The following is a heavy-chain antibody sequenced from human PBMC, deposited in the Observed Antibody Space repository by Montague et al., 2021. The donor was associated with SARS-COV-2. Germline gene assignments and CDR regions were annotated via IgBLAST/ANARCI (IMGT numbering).Heavy chain of an antibody. Sequence: PRLSCAASGFTLSSHWMHWVRQAPGEGLVWVSRINSDGGNLGYADSVKGRFTISRDNAQNTLYLQMNSLRAEDTAVYYCARDRVVGVTTNTLDIWGQGTMVTVSS. CDR1: GFTLSSHW. V-gene: IGHV3-74*01. CDR3: ARDRVVGVTTNTLDI. D-gene: IGHD3-22*01. J-gene: IGHJ3*02. CDR2: INSDGGNL.